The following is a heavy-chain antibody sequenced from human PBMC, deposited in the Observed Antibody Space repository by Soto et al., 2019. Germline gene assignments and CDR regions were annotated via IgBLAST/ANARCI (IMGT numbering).Heavy chain of an antibody. Sequence: EVQGLDSGGGLVQPGGSLRLSCAASGFTFTNYPMAWVRQAPAKGLEWVSTISGSGGSTFYADSVKGRFTISRDNSKNTVYLQMNSLRVEDTAVYYCSKRPLKFEGSYFDYWGQGTLVTVSS. CDR3: SKRPLKFEGSYFDY. J-gene: IGHJ4*02. D-gene: IGHD3-10*01. V-gene: IGHV3-23*01. CDR2: ISGSGGST. CDR1: GFTFTNYP.